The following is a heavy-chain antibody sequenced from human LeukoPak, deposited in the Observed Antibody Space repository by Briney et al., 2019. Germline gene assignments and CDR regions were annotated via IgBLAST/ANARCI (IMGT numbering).Heavy chain of an antibody. CDR3: ARAALRGTYCYDC. CDR2: ISGTGGTT. Sequence: GGSLRLSCAASGFTFSSYAMGWVRQAPGKGLEWVSAISGTGGTTNYADSVRGRFTVSRDNSKNTLYLQMNSLRAEDTAVFYCARAALRGTYCYDCWGRGILVTVSS. CDR1: GFTFSSYA. V-gene: IGHV3-23*01. J-gene: IGHJ4*02. D-gene: IGHD1-14*01.